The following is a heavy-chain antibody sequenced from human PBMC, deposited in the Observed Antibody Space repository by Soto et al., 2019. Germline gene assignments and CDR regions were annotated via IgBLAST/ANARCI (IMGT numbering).Heavy chain of an antibody. V-gene: IGHV1-3*01. CDR1: GYTFTNYA. D-gene: IGHD3-10*01. CDR2: FNGGKGNT. J-gene: IGHJ5*02. CDR3: ARIVFGSGGWYDP. Sequence: QVQLVQSGAEVKKPGASVKVSCKASGYTFTNYAIHWVRQAPGLGLEWMGWFNGGKGNTEYSQKFQDRVTITRDTPASTAYIELTSLRFEDTAVYYCARIVFGSGGWYDPWGQATLVTVSS.